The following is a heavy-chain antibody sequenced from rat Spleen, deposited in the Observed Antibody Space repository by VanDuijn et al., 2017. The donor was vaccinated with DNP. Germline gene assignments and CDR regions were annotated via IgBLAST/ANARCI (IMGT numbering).Heavy chain of an antibody. CDR1: GFTFSTYW. J-gene: IGHJ2*01. CDR2: INTDGGGT. Sequence: EVQLVESGGDLVRPGRSLRLSCVASGFTFSTYWMFWVRQAPGKGLEWIASINTDGGGTYYPDSVKGRFTISRDNAKNTVHLQMNSLRSADTATYYCASWAPIAPISTSNYWGQGVMVTVSS. D-gene: IGHD1-2*01. V-gene: IGHV5-58*01. CDR3: ASWAPIAPISTSNY.